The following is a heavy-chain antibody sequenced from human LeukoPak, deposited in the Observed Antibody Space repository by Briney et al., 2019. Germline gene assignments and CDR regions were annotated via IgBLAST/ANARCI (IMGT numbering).Heavy chain of an antibody. CDR2: IDPSDSYT. J-gene: IGHJ4*02. Sequence: GESLKISCKGSGYSFTSYWISWVRQMPWKGLEWMGRIDPSDSYTNYSPSLQGHVTISADKSISTAYLQWSSLKASDTAMYYCAIGASHRVNSSGLLWGQGTLVTVSS. V-gene: IGHV5-10-1*01. CDR1: GYSFTSYW. CDR3: AIGASHRVNSSGLL. D-gene: IGHD6-19*01.